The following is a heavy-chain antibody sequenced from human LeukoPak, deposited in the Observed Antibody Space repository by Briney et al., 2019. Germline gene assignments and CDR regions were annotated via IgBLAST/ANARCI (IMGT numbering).Heavy chain of an antibody. J-gene: IGHJ6*02. Sequence: PGGSLRLSCAGSGFIFSSYAMSWVRQAPGKGLEWVSAISGSGTTTYYADSVKGRFTISRDNSKNTLYLQMNSLRAEDTAVYYCASRITIFGVERASYYYYGMDVWGQGTTVTVSS. CDR1: GFIFSSYA. CDR3: ASRITIFGVERASYYYYGMDV. V-gene: IGHV3-23*01. D-gene: IGHD3-3*01. CDR2: ISGSGTTT.